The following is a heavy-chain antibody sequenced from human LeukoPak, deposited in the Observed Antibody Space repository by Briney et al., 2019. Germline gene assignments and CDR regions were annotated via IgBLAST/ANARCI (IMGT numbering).Heavy chain of an antibody. CDR2: INPNSGGT. D-gene: IGHD3-3*01. J-gene: IGHJ5*02. V-gene: IGHV1-2*04. CDR3: ARELKGYDFWSGYYEYNWFDP. CDR1: GGTFSSYA. Sequence: GASVKVSCKASGGTFSSYAISWVRQAPVQGLQWMGWINPNSGGTNYAQKFQGWVTMTRDTSISTAYMELSRLRSDDTAVYYCARELKGYDFWSGYYEYNWFDPWGQGTLVTVSS.